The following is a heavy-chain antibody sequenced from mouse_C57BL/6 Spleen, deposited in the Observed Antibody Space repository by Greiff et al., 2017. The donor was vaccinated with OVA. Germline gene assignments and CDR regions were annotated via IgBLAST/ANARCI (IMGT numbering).Heavy chain of an antibody. CDR3: ARSELVRAMDD. J-gene: IGHJ4*01. Sequence: VQLQQPGAELVKPGASVKLSCKASGYTFTSYWLHWVTQRPGRGLEWIGRLDPNSGGTQYNEKFKSKATLTVDKHSSTAYMQLSSLTSEDSAVYYCARSELVRAMDDWGQGTSVTVAS. D-gene: IGHD4-1*01. CDR1: GYTFTSYW. V-gene: IGHV1-72*01. CDR2: LDPNSGGT.